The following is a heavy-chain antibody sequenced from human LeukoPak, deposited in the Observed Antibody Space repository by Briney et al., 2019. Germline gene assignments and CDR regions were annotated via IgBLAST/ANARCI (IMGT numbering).Heavy chain of an antibody. J-gene: IGHJ3*02. Sequence: SVKVSCKASGGTFSSYAISWVRQAPGQGLEWMGGIIPIFGTANYAQKFQGRVTITTDESTSTAYMELSSLTSEDTAVYYCASSASGSYSDAFDIWGQGTMVTVSS. CDR2: IIPIFGTA. CDR3: ASSASGSYSDAFDI. CDR1: GGTFSSYA. D-gene: IGHD1-26*01. V-gene: IGHV1-69*05.